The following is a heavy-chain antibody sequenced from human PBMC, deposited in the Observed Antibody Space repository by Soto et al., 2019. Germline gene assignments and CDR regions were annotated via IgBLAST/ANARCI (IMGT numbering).Heavy chain of an antibody. D-gene: IGHD3-3*01. CDR3: ARDHSEIFGEESYYYGMDV. Sequence: ASVKVSCKASGGTFSSYAISWVRQAPGQGLEWMGGIIPIFGTANYAQKFQGRVTITADESTSTAYMELSSLRSEDTAVYYCARDHSEIFGEESYYYGMDVWGQGTTVTVSS. V-gene: IGHV1-69*13. J-gene: IGHJ6*02. CDR2: IIPIFGTA. CDR1: GGTFSSYA.